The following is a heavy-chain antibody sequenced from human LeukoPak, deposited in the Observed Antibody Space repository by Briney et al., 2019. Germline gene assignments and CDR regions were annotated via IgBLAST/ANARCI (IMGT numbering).Heavy chain of an antibody. CDR3: ARLYYDSSGSYLDY. CDR1: GYSFTTYW. CDR2: IDPSDSYT. V-gene: IGHV5-10-1*01. Sequence: GESLRISCKGSGYSFTTYWITWVRQMPGKGLEWMGRIDPSDSYTNYSPSFQGHFTISADRSISTAYLQWSSLKASDTAMYYCARLYYDSSGSYLDYWGQGTLVTVSS. D-gene: IGHD3-22*01. J-gene: IGHJ4*02.